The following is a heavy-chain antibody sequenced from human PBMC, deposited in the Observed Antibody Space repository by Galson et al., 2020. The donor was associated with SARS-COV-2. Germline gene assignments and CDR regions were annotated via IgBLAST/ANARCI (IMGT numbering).Heavy chain of an antibody. D-gene: IGHD6-13*01. CDR1: GFTFSSYA. V-gene: IGHV3-64*01. J-gene: IGHJ4*02. Sequence: QLGESLKISCAASGFTFSSYAMHWVRQAPGKGLEYVSAISSNGGSTYYANSVKGRFTISRDNSKNTLYLQMGSLRAEDMAVYYCARTYSSSRGWFDYWGQGTLVTVSS. CDR2: ISSNGGST. CDR3: ARTYSSSRGWFDY.